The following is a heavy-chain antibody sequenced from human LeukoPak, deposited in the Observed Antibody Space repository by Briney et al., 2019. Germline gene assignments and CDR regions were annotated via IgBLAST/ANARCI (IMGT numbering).Heavy chain of an antibody. Sequence: GGSLRLSCAASGFTFSSYGMHWVRQAPGKGLEWVAFIRYDGSNKYYTDSVKGRFTISRDNSKNTLYLQMNSLRVEDTAVYYCANLVGANGYYYYYMDVWGKGTTVTVSS. CDR2: IRYDGSNK. D-gene: IGHD1-26*01. J-gene: IGHJ6*03. CDR3: ANLVGANGYYYYYMDV. V-gene: IGHV3-30*02. CDR1: GFTFSSYG.